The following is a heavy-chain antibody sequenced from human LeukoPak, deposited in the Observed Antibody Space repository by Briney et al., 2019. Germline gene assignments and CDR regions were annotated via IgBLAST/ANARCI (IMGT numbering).Heavy chain of an antibody. Sequence: PSETLSLTCTVSGGSISSYYWGWIRQPPGKGLEWIGSIYYSGSTYYNPSLKSRVTISVDTSKNQFSLKLSSVTAADTAVYYCARGGIAVAGTTYFDYWGQGTLVTVSS. CDR1: GGSISSYY. V-gene: IGHV4-39*01. J-gene: IGHJ4*02. CDR2: IYYSGST. D-gene: IGHD6-19*01. CDR3: ARGGIAVAGTTYFDY.